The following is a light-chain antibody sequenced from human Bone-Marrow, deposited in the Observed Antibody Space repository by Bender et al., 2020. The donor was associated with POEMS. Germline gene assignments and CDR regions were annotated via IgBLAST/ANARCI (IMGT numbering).Light chain of an antibody. J-gene: IGLJ1*01. CDR3: ASYTRDRHHV. V-gene: IGLV2-14*03. CDR1: SSDIGYHNY. CDR2: DVT. Sequence: QSALTQPASVSGPPGQSITISCTGTSSDIGYHNYVSWFQQFPGRVPKLIIYDVTRRPTGISNRFSGAKSGNTASLTISGLQAADEADYYCASYTRDRHHVFGTGTQVTVL.